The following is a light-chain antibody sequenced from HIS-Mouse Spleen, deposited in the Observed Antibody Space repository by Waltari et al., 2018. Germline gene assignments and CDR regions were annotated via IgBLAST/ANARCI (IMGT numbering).Light chain of an antibody. CDR1: QGISSY. CDR3: QQYYSYPLT. Sequence: AIRMTQSPSSFSASTGDRVPITCRASQGISSYLAWYQQKPGKAPKLLIYAASTLQSGVPSRFSGSGSGTDFTLTISCLQSGDFATYYCQQYYSYPLTFGPGTKVDIK. CDR2: AAS. V-gene: IGKV1-8*01. J-gene: IGKJ3*01.